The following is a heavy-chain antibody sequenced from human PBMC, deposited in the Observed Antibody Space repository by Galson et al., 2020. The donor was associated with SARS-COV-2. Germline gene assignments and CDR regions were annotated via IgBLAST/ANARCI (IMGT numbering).Heavy chain of an antibody. V-gene: IGHV1-2*02. CDR2: INPNSGGT. CDR3: ARDGGVGATPFDC. Sequence: ASVKVSCKASGYTFTGYYMHWVRQAPGQGLEWMGWINPNSGGTNYAQKFQGSVTMTRDTTISTAYMELSRLRSDDTALYYCARDGGVGATPFDCWRPGTLAAVSS. D-gene: IGHD1-26*01. J-gene: IGHJ4*02. CDR1: GYTFTGYY.